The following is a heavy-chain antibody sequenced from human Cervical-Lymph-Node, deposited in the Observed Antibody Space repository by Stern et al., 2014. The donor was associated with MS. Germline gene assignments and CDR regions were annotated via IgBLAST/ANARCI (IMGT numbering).Heavy chain of an antibody. V-gene: IGHV2-5*02. CDR3: AHRGPIGSSWYGVEAFDI. CDR2: LFWADDK. D-gene: IGHD6-13*01. Sequence: QVTLRESGPTLVKPTQTLTLTCTFSGFSLSTSGVGVGWIRQPPGKALEWLAILFWADDKRYSPSLKSRLTITKDTSKNQVVLTMTNMDPVDTATYYCAHRGPIGSSWYGVEAFDIWGQGTMVTVSS. CDR1: GFSLSTSGVG. J-gene: IGHJ3*02.